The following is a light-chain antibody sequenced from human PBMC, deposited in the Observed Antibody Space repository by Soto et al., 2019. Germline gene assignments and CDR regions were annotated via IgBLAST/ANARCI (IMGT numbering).Light chain of an antibody. CDR2: DNN. V-gene: IGLV1-51*01. Sequence: QSVLTQPPSVSAAPGQRVTISCSGSSSNIGNNFVSWYQQLPGTAPKLLIYDNNKRAAGIPDRFSGSESGTSATLGITGLQTGDEADYYCGRWDSRLSTYVFGTGTKVTVL. CDR1: SSNIGNNF. CDR3: GRWDSRLSTYV. J-gene: IGLJ1*01.